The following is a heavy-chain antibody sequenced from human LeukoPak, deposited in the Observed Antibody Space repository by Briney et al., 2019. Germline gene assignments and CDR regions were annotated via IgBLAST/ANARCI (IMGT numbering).Heavy chain of an antibody. J-gene: IGHJ3*02. CDR1: GFTFSSYA. CDR2: ISWNSGSI. V-gene: IGHV3-9*01. CDR3: AKDSDSSGIDAFDI. D-gene: IGHD6-19*01. Sequence: GGSLRLSCAASGFTFSSYAMSWVRQAPGKGLEWVSGISWNSGSIGYADSVKGRFTISRDNAKNSLYLQMNSLRAEDTALYYCAKDSDSSGIDAFDIWGQGTMVTVSS.